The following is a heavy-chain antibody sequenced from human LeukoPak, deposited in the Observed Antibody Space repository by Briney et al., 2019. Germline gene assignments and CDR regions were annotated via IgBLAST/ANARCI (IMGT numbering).Heavy chain of an antibody. J-gene: IGHJ4*02. CDR3: ARDLAVAGTGFDY. V-gene: IGHV1-18*01. CDR1: GYTFISFG. Sequence: ASVKVSCKASGYTFISFGFSWVRQAPGQGLDWMGWINPYNGKTNYALKFQGRVTMTTDTSTSTVNMDLRSLRPDDTAVYYCARDLAVAGTGFDYWGQGTLVTVSS. D-gene: IGHD6-19*01. CDR2: INPYNGKT.